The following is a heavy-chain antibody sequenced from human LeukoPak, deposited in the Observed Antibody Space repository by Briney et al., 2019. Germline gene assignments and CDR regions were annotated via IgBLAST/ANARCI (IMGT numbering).Heavy chain of an antibody. J-gene: IGHJ5*02. CDR2: IYPGDSTT. V-gene: IGHV5-51*07. D-gene: IGHD2/OR15-2a*01. CDR1: EYSFSNYW. Sequence: GESLKISCKASEYSFSNYWIGWVHQMPEKGLEWMGFIYPGDSTTRYSPSFQGQVTISADRSISTAYLQWSSLKASDTAMYYCARRYYHSTEFDPWGQGTLVTVSS. CDR3: ARRYYHSTEFDP.